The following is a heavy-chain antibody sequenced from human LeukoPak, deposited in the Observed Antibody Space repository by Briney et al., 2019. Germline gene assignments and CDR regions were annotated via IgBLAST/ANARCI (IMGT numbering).Heavy chain of an antibody. J-gene: IGHJ4*02. D-gene: IGHD5-12*01. Sequence: ASVKVSCKASGYTFTSYYMHWVRQAPGQGLGWMGIINPSGGTTRHAQRFQGRVTMTRDTSTSTVYMELSSLRSEDTAVYYCARTRGYSDYELDYWGQGTLVTVSS. V-gene: IGHV1-46*01. CDR2: INPSGGTT. CDR1: GYTFTSYY. CDR3: ARTRGYSDYELDY.